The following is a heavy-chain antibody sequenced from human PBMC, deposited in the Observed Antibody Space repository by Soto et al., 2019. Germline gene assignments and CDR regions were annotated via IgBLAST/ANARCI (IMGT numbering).Heavy chain of an antibody. J-gene: IGHJ6*02. D-gene: IGHD3-16*01. CDR1: GYTFTSYA. CDR3: AMVDNYVTPTAQDV. V-gene: IGHV1-3*01. CDR2: INAGNGNT. Sequence: ASVKVSCKASGYTFTSYAMHWVRQAPGQRLEWMGWINAGNGNTKYSQKFQGRVTITRDTSASTAYMELGSLRSEDTAVYYCAMVDNYVTPTAQDVWGQGTTVTVSS.